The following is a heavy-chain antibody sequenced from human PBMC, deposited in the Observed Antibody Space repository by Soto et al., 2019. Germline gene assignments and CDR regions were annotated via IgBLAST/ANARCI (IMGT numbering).Heavy chain of an antibody. D-gene: IGHD6-13*01. CDR2: IFSNDER. J-gene: IGHJ4*02. CDR3: ARMVGSSWDVDY. CDR1: GFSLSDARMG. V-gene: IGHV2-26*01. Sequence: QVTLKESGPVLVKPTETLTLTCTVSGFSLSDARMGVTWIRQPPGKALEWLAHIFSNDERAYSTSLKSRLTLSKDTSKRQVVLTMTNLDPVDTGTYYCARMVGSSWDVDYWGQGTLVTVSS.